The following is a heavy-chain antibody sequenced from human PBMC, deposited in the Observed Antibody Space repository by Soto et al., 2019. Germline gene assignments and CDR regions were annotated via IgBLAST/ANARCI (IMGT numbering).Heavy chain of an antibody. J-gene: IGHJ4*02. CDR2: IKSKTDGGTT. V-gene: IGHV3-15*07. Sequence: GGSLRLSCAASGFTFSYVWMNWVRQAPGKGLEWVGRIKSKTDGGTTDYAAPVKGRFTISRDDSKNTLYLQMNSLKTEDTAVYYCTTDYYDTSGYYVSGYWGQGTLVTVSS. D-gene: IGHD3-22*01. CDR3: TTDYYDTSGYYVSGY. CDR1: GFTFSYVW.